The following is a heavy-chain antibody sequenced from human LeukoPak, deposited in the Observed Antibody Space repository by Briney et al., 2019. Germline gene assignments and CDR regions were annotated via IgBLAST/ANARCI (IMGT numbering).Heavy chain of an antibody. D-gene: IGHD2-2*01. Sequence: GGSLRLSCAASGFTFSSYWMHWVRQAPGKGLVWVSHIKTDGSSTSYADSVKGRFTISRDNSKNTLYLQMNSLRAEDTAVYYCAKDPSFTSSKCYPPGIWGQGTMVTVSS. CDR3: AKDPSFTSSKCYPPGI. J-gene: IGHJ3*02. V-gene: IGHV3-74*01. CDR1: GFTFSSYW. CDR2: IKTDGSST.